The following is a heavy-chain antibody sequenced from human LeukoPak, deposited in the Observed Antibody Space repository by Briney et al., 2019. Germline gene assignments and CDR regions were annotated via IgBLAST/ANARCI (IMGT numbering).Heavy chain of an antibody. D-gene: IGHD2-8*01. Sequence: PSETLSLTCTVSGGSISSYYWSWIRQPPGKGLEWIASVYHSGSTYYSPSLRSRVTTSVDTSKNHLALKLSSVSAADTAVYYCARQINGYAFDIWGQGTMLTVSS. CDR3: ARQINGYAFDI. J-gene: IGHJ3*02. CDR2: VYHSGST. V-gene: IGHV4-59*08. CDR1: GGSISSYY.